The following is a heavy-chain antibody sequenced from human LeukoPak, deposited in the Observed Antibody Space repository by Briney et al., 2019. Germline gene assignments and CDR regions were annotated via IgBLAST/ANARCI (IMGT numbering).Heavy chain of an antibody. V-gene: IGHV1-46*01. D-gene: IGHD3-10*01. CDR3: ASLGSGSSRIIDFDY. CDR2: IDPSGGGA. Sequence: ASVKVSCKASGYTFTTYYMHWVRQAPGQGLEWMGIIDPSGGGANYAQKFQGRVTMTRDTSTSTVYMELSSLRSEDTAVYYCASLGSGSSRIIDFDYWGQGTLVTVSS. CDR1: GYTFTTYY. J-gene: IGHJ4*02.